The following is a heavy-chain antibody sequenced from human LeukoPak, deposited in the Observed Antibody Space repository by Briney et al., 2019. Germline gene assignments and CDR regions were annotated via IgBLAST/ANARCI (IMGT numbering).Heavy chain of an antibody. CDR2: INHSGST. CDR3: ARGGIAAADTYNWFDP. Sequence: PSETLSLTCAVYGGSFSGYYWSWIRQPPGKGLEWLGEINHSGSTNYNPSLKSRVTISVDTSKNQFSLKLSSVTAADTAVYYCARGGIAAADTYNWFDPWGQGTLVTVSS. CDR1: GGSFSGYY. J-gene: IGHJ5*02. D-gene: IGHD6-13*01. V-gene: IGHV4-34*01.